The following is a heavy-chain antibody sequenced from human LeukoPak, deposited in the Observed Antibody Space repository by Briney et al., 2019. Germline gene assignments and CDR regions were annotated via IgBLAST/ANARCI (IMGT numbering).Heavy chain of an antibody. CDR2: ISGSGGST. J-gene: IGHJ4*02. Sequence: PGGSLRLSCAASGFTFSSYAMSWVRQAPGKGLEWVSAISGSGGSTYYADSVKGRFTISRDNSKNTLYLQMNSLRAEDTAVYYCAKSRSVYDFWSTPSYYFDYWGQGTLVTVSS. CDR1: GFTFSSYA. V-gene: IGHV3-23*01. CDR3: AKSRSVYDFWSTPSYYFDY. D-gene: IGHD3-3*01.